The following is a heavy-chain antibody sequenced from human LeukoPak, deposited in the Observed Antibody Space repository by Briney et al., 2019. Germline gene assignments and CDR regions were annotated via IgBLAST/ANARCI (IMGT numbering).Heavy chain of an antibody. J-gene: IGHJ4*02. CDR1: GFTFSSYG. V-gene: IGHV3-30*02. Sequence: PGGSLRLSCAASGFTFSSYGMHWVRQAPGKGLEWVAFIRYDGSNKYYADSVKGRFTISRDNSKNTLYLQMNSLRAEDTAVYYCVTEVRWQLGIDYWGQGTLVTVSS. CDR3: VTEVRWQLGIDY. D-gene: IGHD6-6*01. CDR2: IRYDGSNK.